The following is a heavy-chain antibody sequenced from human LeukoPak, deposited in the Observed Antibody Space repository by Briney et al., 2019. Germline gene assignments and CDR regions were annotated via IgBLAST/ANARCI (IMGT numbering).Heavy chain of an antibody. J-gene: IGHJ4*02. Sequence: SETLSLTCSVSGGSISSSSSYWGWIRQPPGKGLEWIGSIYYSGSSFDNPALKSRVTISVDTSKNQFSLKLSSVTAADTAVYYCARDTRKGIAALDYWGQGTLVTVSS. CDR2: IYYSGSS. D-gene: IGHD6-6*01. CDR3: ARDTRKGIAALDY. CDR1: GGSISSSSSY. V-gene: IGHV4-39*07.